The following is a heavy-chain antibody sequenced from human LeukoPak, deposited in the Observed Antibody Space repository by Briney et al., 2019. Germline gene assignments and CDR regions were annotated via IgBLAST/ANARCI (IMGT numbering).Heavy chain of an antibody. CDR1: GYTFTSYV. CDR2: ISGSSSNT. CDR3: ARATGTWGHDGFDI. J-gene: IGHJ3*02. V-gene: IGHV1-18*01. D-gene: IGHD3-16*01. Sequence: GASVKVSCKASGYTFTSYVISWVRQAPGQGLEWMGWISGSSSNTNYAQRLQGRVTMTTDTSTTTAYMELRSLRSDDTAVYYCARATGTWGHDGFDIWGQGTMVTVSS.